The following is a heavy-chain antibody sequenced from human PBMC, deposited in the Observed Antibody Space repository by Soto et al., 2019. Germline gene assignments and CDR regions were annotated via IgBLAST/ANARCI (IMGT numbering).Heavy chain of an antibody. V-gene: IGHV3-23*01. CDR1: GFTFSSYA. CDR2: ISGSGGST. J-gene: IGHJ4*02. CDR3: AKDTFMVRGVIIY. Sequence: GGSLRLSCAASGFTFSSYAMSWVHQAPGKGLEWVSAISGSGGSTYYADSVKGRFTISRDNSKNTLYLQMNSLRAEDTAVYYCAKDTFMVRGVIIYWGQGTLVTVSS. D-gene: IGHD3-10*01.